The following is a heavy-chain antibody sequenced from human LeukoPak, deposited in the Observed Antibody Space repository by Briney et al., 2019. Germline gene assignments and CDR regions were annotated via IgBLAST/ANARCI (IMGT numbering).Heavy chain of an antibody. Sequence: WASVKVSCKASGYTFTSYYMHWVRQAPGQGLEWMGIINPSGGSTSYAQKLQGRVTMTTDTSTSTAYMELRSLRSDDTAVYYCARAPNYGDYNPDYYYYYYMDVWGKGTTVTISS. CDR1: GYTFTSYY. CDR3: ARAPNYGDYNPDYYYYYYMDV. CDR2: INPSGGST. D-gene: IGHD4-17*01. J-gene: IGHJ6*03. V-gene: IGHV1-46*01.